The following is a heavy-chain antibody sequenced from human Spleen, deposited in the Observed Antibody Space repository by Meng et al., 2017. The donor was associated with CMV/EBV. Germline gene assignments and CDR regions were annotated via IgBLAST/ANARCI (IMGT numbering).Heavy chain of an antibody. CDR2: INWDGGIT. D-gene: IGHD1-14*01. J-gene: IGHJ4*02. Sequence: GESLKISCAASGFTSDDYTMHWVRQAPGKGLECVSLINWDGGITYYADSVRGRFTISRDNSKNSLYLQMNSLRAEDTAVYYCATEPPISQTSSPIRWGQGTLVTVSS. CDR1: GFTSDDYT. V-gene: IGHV3-43*01. CDR3: ATEPPISQTSSPIR.